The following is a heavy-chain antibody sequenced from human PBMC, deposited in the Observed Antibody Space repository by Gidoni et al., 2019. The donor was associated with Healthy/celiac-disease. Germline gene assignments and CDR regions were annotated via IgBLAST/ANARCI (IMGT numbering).Heavy chain of an antibody. J-gene: IGHJ2*01. CDR3: ARTSHGGHGGNLWYFDL. CDR1: GFTLSSYS. Sequence: EVQLVESGGGLVKPGGSLRLSCAAFGFTLSSYSMNWVPQYPGKGLEWVSCISSRCNYIYDAYALKGRFTISRDNAKNSLYLQMNSLRAEDTALYYCARTSHGGHGGNLWYFDLWGRGTLVTVSS. D-gene: IGHD2-21*02. CDR2: ISSRCNYI. V-gene: IGHV3-21*01.